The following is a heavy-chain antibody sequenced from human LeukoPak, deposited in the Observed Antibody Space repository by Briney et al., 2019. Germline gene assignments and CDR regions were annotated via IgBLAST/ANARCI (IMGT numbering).Heavy chain of an antibody. Sequence: GGSLRLSCVASGFTFGKYWMSWVRQAPGKGLEWVANIKLDGSEKNYVDSVKGRFTISRDNTKNSLYLQMNSLRVEDTAVFYCARDQYDTWSRRGNFDSWGQGTLVIVSP. V-gene: IGHV3-7*03. CDR2: IKLDGSEK. D-gene: IGHD3-3*01. CDR1: GFTFGKYW. J-gene: IGHJ4*02. CDR3: ARDQYDTWSRRGNFDS.